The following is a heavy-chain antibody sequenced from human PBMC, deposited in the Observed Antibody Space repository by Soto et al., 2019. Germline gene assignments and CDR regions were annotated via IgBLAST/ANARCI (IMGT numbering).Heavy chain of an antibody. V-gene: IGHV3-23*01. CDR3: AKDWSESYYYDSSGYYTPLY. J-gene: IGHJ4*02. CDR2: ISGSGGST. Sequence: GGSLRLSCAASGFTFSSYAMSWVRQAPGKGLEWVSAISGSGGSTYYADSVKGRFTISRDNSKNTLYLQMNSLRAEDTAVYYCAKDWSESYYYDSSGYYTPLYWGQGNLVTVSS. D-gene: IGHD3-22*01. CDR1: GFTFSSYA.